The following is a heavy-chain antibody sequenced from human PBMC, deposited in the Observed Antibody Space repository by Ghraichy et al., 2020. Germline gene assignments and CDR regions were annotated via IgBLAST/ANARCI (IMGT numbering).Heavy chain of an antibody. CDR1: GFTFSSYS. D-gene: IGHD2-15*01. V-gene: IGHV3-21*01. J-gene: IGHJ6*02. Sequence: GGSLRLSCAASGFTFSSYSMNWVRQAPGKGLEWVSSISSSSSYIYYADSVKGRFTISRDNAKNSLYLQMNSLRAEDTAVYYCARDGGGSCYSRCYYYYGMDVWGQGTTVTVSS. CDR3: ARDGGGSCYSRCYYYYGMDV. CDR2: ISSSSSYI.